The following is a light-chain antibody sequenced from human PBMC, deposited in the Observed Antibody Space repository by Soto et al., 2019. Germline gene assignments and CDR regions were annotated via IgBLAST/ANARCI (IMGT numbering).Light chain of an antibody. V-gene: IGKV1-5*01. J-gene: IGKJ1*01. Sequence: DVQMTQSPSTLSASVGDRVTITCRASQSISSWLAWYQQKPGKAPNLLIYDVYSLESGVPSRFSGSGSGTEFTLTISSLQTDDFATYYCQQYNSFWTFGQGTKVEIK. CDR2: DVY. CDR3: QQYNSFWT. CDR1: QSISSW.